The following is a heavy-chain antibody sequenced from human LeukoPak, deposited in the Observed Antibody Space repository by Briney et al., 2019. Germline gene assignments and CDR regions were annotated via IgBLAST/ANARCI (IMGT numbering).Heavy chain of an antibody. CDR1: GGSISSYY. J-gene: IGHJ4*02. CDR2: IYYSGST. CDR3: ARGDDSSGSFDY. D-gene: IGHD3-22*01. V-gene: IGHV4-59*01. Sequence: SETLSLTCTVSGGSISSYYWSWIRQPPGKGLEWIGYIYYSGSTNYNPSLKSRVTISVDTSKNQFSLKLSSVTAADTAVYYCARGDDSSGSFDYWGQGTLVTVSS.